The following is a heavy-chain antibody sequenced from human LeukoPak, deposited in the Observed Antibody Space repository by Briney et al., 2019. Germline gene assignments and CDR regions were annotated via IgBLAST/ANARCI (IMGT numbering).Heavy chain of an antibody. CDR2: ISWNSGSI. V-gene: IGHV3-9*01. D-gene: IGHD1-26*01. J-gene: IGHJ4*02. CDR1: GFTFDDHA. CDR3: AKDDSGSYPGTHFDY. Sequence: GGSLRLSCAASGFTFDDHAMHWVRQAPGKGLEWVSGISWNSGSIGYADSVKGRFTISRDNAKNSLYPQMNSLRAEDTALYYCAKDDSGSYPGTHFDYWGQGTLVTVSS.